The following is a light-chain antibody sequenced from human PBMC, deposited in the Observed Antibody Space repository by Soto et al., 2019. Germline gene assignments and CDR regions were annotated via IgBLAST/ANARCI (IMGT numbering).Light chain of an antibody. CDR3: CSYAGSSTHV. V-gene: IGLV2-23*02. CDR1: SSDVGSYNL. CDR2: EVS. J-gene: IGLJ1*01. Sequence: QSVLTQPASVSGSPGQSITISCTGTSSDVGSYNLVPWYQQHPGKAPKLMIYEVSKRPSGVSNRFSGSKSGNTASLTISGLQAEDEADYYCCSYAGSSTHVFGTGTKVTVL.